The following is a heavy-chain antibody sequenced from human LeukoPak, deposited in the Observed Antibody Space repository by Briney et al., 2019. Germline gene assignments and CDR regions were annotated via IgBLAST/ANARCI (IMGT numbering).Heavy chain of an antibody. CDR3: ARDLMSHTVGYFDY. J-gene: IGHJ4*02. CDR1: GDSISNYY. CDR2: IHNSGST. Sequence: SETLSLTCTVSGDSISNYYWSWIRQPPGKGLEWIGYIHNSGSTRYTPSLKSRVTISVDTSKKQFSLKLSSVTAAGTAVYYCARDLMSHTVGYFDYWGQGTLVTVSS. V-gene: IGHV4-59*01. D-gene: IGHD4-23*01.